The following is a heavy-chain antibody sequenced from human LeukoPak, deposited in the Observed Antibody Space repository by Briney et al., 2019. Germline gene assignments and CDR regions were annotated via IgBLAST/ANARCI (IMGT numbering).Heavy chain of an antibody. Sequence: SETLSLTCIVSGGSISSGSYYWGWIRQPPGKGLEWIGSIYYSGSTYYNPSLKSRVTISVDTSKNQFSLKLSSVTAADTAVYYCARVFSYYDSSGDYFDYWGQGTLVTVSS. D-gene: IGHD3-22*01. CDR3: ARVFSYYDSSGDYFDY. J-gene: IGHJ4*02. CDR2: IYYSGST. CDR1: GGSISSGSYY. V-gene: IGHV4-39*07.